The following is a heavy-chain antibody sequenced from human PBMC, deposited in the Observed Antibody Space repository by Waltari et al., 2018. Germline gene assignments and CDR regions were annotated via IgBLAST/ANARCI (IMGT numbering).Heavy chain of an antibody. D-gene: IGHD2-21*02. CDR1: GGTFSSYA. CDR2: IMPIVGTG. Sequence: QVQLVQSGAEVKKPGSSVQVSCKASGGTFSSYAISWVRQAPGQGLEWMGGIMPIVGTGNYAQKFQGRVTITADESTSTAYMGLSSLRSEDTAVYYCARDRSHFHGGNSGAFDIWGQGTMVTVSS. V-gene: IGHV1-69*01. CDR3: ARDRSHFHGGNSGAFDI. J-gene: IGHJ3*02.